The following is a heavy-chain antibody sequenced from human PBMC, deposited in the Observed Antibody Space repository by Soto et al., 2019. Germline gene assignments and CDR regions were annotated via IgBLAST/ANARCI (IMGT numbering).Heavy chain of an antibody. CDR3: ARDQSYGGAFDY. J-gene: IGHJ4*02. V-gene: IGHV1-18*01. D-gene: IGHD2-21*01. CDR2: ISAYNGNT. CDR1: GYTFTSYG. Sequence: QVQLVQSGAEVKKPGASVKVSCKASGYTFTSYGITWVRQAPGQGLEWMGWISAYNGNTNYEQKLQGRDTMTTNTSTSTAYMELRSLRTDGTAVYYCARDQSYGGAFDYWGQGTLVTVSS.